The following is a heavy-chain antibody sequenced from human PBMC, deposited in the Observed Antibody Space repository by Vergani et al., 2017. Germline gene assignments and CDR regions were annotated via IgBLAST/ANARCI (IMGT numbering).Heavy chain of an antibody. V-gene: IGHV4-34*01. D-gene: IGHD3-10*01. CDR1: GGFFSGYY. J-gene: IGHJ4*02. CDR3: ARGGYMVRGVEPLDY. CDR2: INHSGSP. Sequence: QVQLQQWGAGLLKPSETLSLTCPVHGGFFSGYYWSWLRQPPGNGLEWVGEINHSGSPNDNPSLKSRVTISVDKSKNQFSLKLSSVTAADSSVYYWARGGYMVRGVEPLDYWGQGTLVTVSS.